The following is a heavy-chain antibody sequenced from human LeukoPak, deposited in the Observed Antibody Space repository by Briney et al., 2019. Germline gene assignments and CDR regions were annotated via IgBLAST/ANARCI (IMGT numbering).Heavy chain of an antibody. Sequence: PSVTLSLTCAVYGGSFSGYYWSWIRQPPGKGLEWIGEINHSGSTNYNPSLKSRVTISVDTSKNQFSLKLSSVTAADTAVYYCARGAMVRGVIIYYYYGMDVWGQGTTVTVSS. J-gene: IGHJ6*02. V-gene: IGHV4-34*01. CDR2: INHSGST. CDR1: GGSFSGYY. CDR3: ARGAMVRGVIIYYYYGMDV. D-gene: IGHD3-10*01.